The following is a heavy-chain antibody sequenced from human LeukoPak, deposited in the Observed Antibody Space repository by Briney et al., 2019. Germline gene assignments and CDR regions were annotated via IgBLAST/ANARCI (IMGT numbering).Heavy chain of an antibody. J-gene: IGHJ6*02. Sequence: GGSLRLSCAASKFTFSSYWMSWVRQAPGKGLEWVSSISNSSSYIYYADSVKGRFTISRDNAKNSLYLQMNSLRAEDTAVYYCAREQDRGRFLEWLPKYYYYGMDVWGQGTTVTVSS. CDR2: ISNSSSYI. CDR1: KFTFSSYW. D-gene: IGHD3-3*01. V-gene: IGHV3-21*01. CDR3: AREQDRGRFLEWLPKYYYYGMDV.